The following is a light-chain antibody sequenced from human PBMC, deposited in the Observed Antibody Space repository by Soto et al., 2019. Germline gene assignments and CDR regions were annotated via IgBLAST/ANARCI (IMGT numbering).Light chain of an antibody. V-gene: IGKV1-5*03. CDR2: KAS. J-gene: IGKJ1*01. Sequence: DIQMTQSPSTLSASVGDRVTITFRASQSISSWLAWYQQKPGKAPKLLINKASSLQSEVPSRFSGSGSGTEFTLTITSLQPDDFGVYYCQQYKSSSTFGQGTKVDIK. CDR1: QSISSW. CDR3: QQYKSSST.